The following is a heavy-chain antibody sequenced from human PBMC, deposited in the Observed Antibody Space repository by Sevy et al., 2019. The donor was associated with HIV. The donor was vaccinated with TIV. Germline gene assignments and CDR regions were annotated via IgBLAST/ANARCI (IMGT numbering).Heavy chain of an antibody. CDR3: AREPNYDFWSGYYPYYYYGMDV. CDR1: GFTFSSYS. CDR2: ISSSSSYI. Sequence: GGSLRLSCAASGFTFSSYSMNWVRQAPGKGLEWVSSISSSSSYIYYADSVKGRFTISRDNAKNSLDLQMNSLRAEDTAVYYCAREPNYDFWSGYYPYYYYGMDVWGQGTTVTVSS. V-gene: IGHV3-21*01. D-gene: IGHD3-3*01. J-gene: IGHJ6*02.